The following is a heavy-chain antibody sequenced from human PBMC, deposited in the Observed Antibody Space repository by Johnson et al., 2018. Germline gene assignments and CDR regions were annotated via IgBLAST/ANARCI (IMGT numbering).Heavy chain of an antibody. D-gene: IGHD3-9*01. CDR1: GGSISPYY. V-gene: IGHV4-59*12. CDR3: ATESSYYGLLTGWFDY. J-gene: IGHJ4*02. CDR2: VSNSGST. Sequence: QVQLQESGPGLVKPSETLSLTCTVSGGSISPYYWSWIRQPPGKELEWIGYVSNSGSTSYNPSLKSRVIISVDTSKNQFSLKLTSVTAADTALYYCATESSYYGLLTGWFDYWGQGSLVTVSS.